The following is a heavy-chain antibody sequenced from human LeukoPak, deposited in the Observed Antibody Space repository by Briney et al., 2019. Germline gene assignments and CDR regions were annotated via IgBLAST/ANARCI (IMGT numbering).Heavy chain of an antibody. J-gene: IGHJ4*02. V-gene: IGHV4-4*09. CDR2: IYTSGST. CDR3: ASTGYSRGWGNSN. D-gene: IGHD6-19*01. CDR1: GGSISSYY. Sequence: SETLSLTSTVSGGSISSYYWSWIRQPPGKGLEWIGYIYTSGSTNYNPPLKSRVTISVDTSKNQFSLKLSSVTAADTAVYYCASTGYSRGWGNSNWGQGTLVTVSS.